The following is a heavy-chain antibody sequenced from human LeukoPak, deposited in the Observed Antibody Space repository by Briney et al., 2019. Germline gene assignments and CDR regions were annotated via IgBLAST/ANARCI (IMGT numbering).Heavy chain of an antibody. J-gene: IGHJ4*02. CDR3: AKGRWLQLFDY. CDR1: GFTVSSNY. D-gene: IGHD5-24*01. CDR2: ISGSGGST. Sequence: GGSLRLSCAAPGFTVSSNYMNWVRQAPGKGLEWVSAISGSGGSTYYADSVKGRFTISRDNSKNTLYLQMNSLRAEDTAVYYCAKGRWLQLFDYWGQGTLVTVSS. V-gene: IGHV3-23*01.